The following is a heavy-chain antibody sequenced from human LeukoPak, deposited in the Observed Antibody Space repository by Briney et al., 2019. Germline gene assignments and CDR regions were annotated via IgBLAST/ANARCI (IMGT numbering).Heavy chain of an antibody. CDR1: GFTFSDYY. J-gene: IGHJ6*03. CDR3: ARAILTGPYYYYYYMDV. CDR2: ISSSSSTI. V-gene: IGHV3-11*04. Sequence: GGSLRLSCAASGFTFSDYYMSWIRQAPGKGLEWVSYISSSSSTIYYADSVKGRFTISRDNAKNSLYLQMNSLRAEDTAVYYCARAILTGPYYYYYYMDVWGKGTTVTVSS. D-gene: IGHD3-9*01.